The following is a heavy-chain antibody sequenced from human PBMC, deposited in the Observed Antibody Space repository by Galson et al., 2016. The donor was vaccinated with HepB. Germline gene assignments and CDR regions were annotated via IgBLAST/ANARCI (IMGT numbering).Heavy chain of an antibody. V-gene: IGHV4-59*12. Sequence: SETLSLTCTVSGGSIISYYWSWIRQSPGKGLECIGYIYYSGNTNYNPSLKSRVTISVDTSKNQFSLKLSSVTAADTAVYYCARDRSSGSGNFGYWGQGTLVTVSS. CDR2: IYYSGNT. CDR3: ARDRSSGSGNFGY. CDR1: GGSIISYY. J-gene: IGHJ4*02. D-gene: IGHD3-10*01.